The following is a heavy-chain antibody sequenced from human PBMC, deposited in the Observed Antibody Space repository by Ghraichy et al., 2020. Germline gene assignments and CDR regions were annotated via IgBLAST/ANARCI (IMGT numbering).Heavy chain of an antibody. D-gene: IGHD3-3*01. CDR1: GFTFSSYG. Sequence: GGSLRLSCAASGFTFSSYGMHWVRQAPGKGLEWVAFIRYDGSNKYYADSVKGRFTISRDNSKNTLYLQMNSLRAEDTAVYYCAKEVRAPIRFLEWLTRAYYYYYYGMDVWGQGTTVTVSS. CDR3: AKEVRAPIRFLEWLTRAYYYYYYGMDV. J-gene: IGHJ6*02. CDR2: IRYDGSNK. V-gene: IGHV3-30*02.